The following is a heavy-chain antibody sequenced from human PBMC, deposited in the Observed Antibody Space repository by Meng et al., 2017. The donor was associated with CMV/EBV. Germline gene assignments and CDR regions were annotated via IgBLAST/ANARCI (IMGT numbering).Heavy chain of an antibody. Sequence: GGSLRLSCAASGFTFSSYWMSWVRQAPGKGLEWVSYISSSSSTIYYADSVKGRFTISRDNAKNSLYLQMNSLRAEDTAVYYCARDSDSVRYYDFWSGYYGMDVWGQGTTVTVSS. J-gene: IGHJ6*02. V-gene: IGHV3-48*04. D-gene: IGHD3-3*01. CDR2: ISSSSSTI. CDR3: ARDSDSVRYYDFWSGYYGMDV. CDR1: GFTFSSYW.